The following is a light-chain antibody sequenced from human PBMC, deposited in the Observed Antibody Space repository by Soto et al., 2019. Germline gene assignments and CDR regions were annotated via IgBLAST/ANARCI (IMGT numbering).Light chain of an antibody. CDR2: AAS. V-gene: IGKV1-9*01. CDR3: QQFSSYPLT. J-gene: IGKJ4*01. Sequence: IQLTQSPSSLSVAVGDRGTITCRASQGISSYLAWYQQKPGKAPKLLIYAASTLQSGVPSRFSGSGSGTDFPLTICRLEPEAFAVYYCQQFSSYPLTFGGGTKVDIK. CDR1: QGISSY.